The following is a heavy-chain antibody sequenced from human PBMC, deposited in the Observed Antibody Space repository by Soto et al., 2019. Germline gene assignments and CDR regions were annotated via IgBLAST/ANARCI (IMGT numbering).Heavy chain of an antibody. J-gene: IGHJ4*02. CDR1: GGSISSGGYY. CDR3: ARDSSLRPYFDY. V-gene: IGHV4-31*03. Sequence: SETLSLTCTVSGGSISSGGYYWSWIRQHPGKGLEWIGYIYYSGSTYYNPSLKSRVTISVDTSKNQFSLKLSSVTAADTAVYYCARDSSLRPYFDYWGQGTLVTVSS. CDR2: IYYSGST. D-gene: IGHD3-16*01.